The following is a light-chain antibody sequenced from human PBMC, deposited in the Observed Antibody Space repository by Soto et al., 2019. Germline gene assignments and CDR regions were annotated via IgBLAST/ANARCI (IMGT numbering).Light chain of an antibody. CDR1: QSVRSY. CDR2: DAS. Sequence: EIVLTQSPATPSLSPGERATLSCRASQSVRSYLAWYLQKPGQAPRLLIYDASNRETGIPARFSGSGAGTECTRPISSLEPEDVAVDYCPQRSNWMLTFGGGTQVDIK. CDR3: PQRSNWMLT. V-gene: IGKV3-11*01. J-gene: IGKJ4*01.